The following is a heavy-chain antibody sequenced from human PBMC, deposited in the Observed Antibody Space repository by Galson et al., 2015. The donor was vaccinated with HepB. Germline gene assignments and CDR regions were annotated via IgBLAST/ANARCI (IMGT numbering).Heavy chain of an antibody. CDR1: GFTFSSYW. J-gene: IGHJ4*02. Sequence: SLRLSCAASGFTFSSYWMSWVRQAPGKGLEWVANIKQDGSEKYYVDSVKGRFTISRDNAKNSLYLQMNSLRAEDTAVYYCARGNVVEWLPFPTGFDYWGQGTLVTVSS. CDR3: ARGNVVEWLPFPTGFDY. CDR2: IKQDGSEK. D-gene: IGHD3-3*01. V-gene: IGHV3-7*03.